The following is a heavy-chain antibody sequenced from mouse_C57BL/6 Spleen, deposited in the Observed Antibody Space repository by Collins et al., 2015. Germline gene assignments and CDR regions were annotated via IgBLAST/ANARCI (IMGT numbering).Heavy chain of an antibody. V-gene: IGHV1-26*01. CDR3: ARSGHYYGSSYGVYFDY. Sequence: EVQLQQSGPELVKPGASVKISCKASGYTFTDYYMNWVKQSHGKSLEWIGDINPNNGGTSYNQKFKGKATLTVDKSSSTAYMELRSLTSEDSAVYYCARSGHYYGSSYGVYFDYWGQGTTLTVSS. D-gene: IGHD1-1*01. J-gene: IGHJ2*01. CDR1: GYTFTDYY. CDR2: INPNNGGT.